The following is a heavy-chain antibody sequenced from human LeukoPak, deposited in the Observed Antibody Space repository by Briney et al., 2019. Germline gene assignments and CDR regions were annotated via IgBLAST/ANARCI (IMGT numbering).Heavy chain of an antibody. CDR3: ARSRGAVAIDY. Sequence: TLSLTCTVSGGSISSGSYYWSWIRQPAGKGLEWIGRIYTSGSTNYNPSLKSRVTVSVDTSKNQFSLKLTSVTAADTAVYYCARSRGAVAIDYWGQGTLVTVSS. D-gene: IGHD6-19*01. V-gene: IGHV4-61*02. CDR1: GGSISSGSYY. J-gene: IGHJ4*02. CDR2: IYTSGST.